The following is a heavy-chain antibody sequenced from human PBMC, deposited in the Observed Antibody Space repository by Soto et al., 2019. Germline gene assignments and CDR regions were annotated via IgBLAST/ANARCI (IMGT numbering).Heavy chain of an antibody. CDR3: ARGGAMGVDY. CDR2: IYFDGITT. J-gene: IGHJ4*02. V-gene: IGHV3-74*01. Sequence: EVQLVESGGGVVQPGGSLRLSCTAYGYTFKTHWMHWVRQAPGKGLVWVSRIYFDGITTNYADSVKGRLTVSRDNAKNTVYLHVNTLRDEDTAVYYCARGGAMGVDYWGQGTLVTFCS. CDR1: GYTFKTHW. D-gene: IGHD1-26*01.